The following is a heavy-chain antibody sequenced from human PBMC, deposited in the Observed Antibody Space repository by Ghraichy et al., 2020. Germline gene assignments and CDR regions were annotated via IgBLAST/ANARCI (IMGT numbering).Heavy chain of an antibody. J-gene: IGHJ6*02. CDR3: ARLSSGADYGMDV. V-gene: IGHV3-53*01. D-gene: IGHD6-25*01. CDR1: GFTVSSNY. CDR2: IYSGGST. Sequence: GGSLRLSCAASGFTVSSNYMSWVRQAPGKGLEWVSVIYSGGSTYYADSVKGRFTISRDNSKNTLYLQMNSLRAEDTAVYYCARLSSGADYGMDVWGQGTTVTVSS.